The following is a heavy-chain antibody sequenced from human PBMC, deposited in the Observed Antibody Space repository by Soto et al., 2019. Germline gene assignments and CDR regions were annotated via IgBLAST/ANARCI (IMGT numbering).Heavy chain of an antibody. CDR3: AKDLDCAAYYLPNNHP. D-gene: IGHD1-26*01. CDR2: VSVTGEYT. CDR1: GFTFINYP. Sequence: EVQLLESGGGLVQPGGSLRLSCAASGFTFINYPMNWVRQAPGKGLEWVSLVSVTGEYTYYAESVKGRFTISRDNFQNTVFLQMNNLNAEDTAIYYCAKDLDCAAYYLPNNHPWGLGTLVTVSS. V-gene: IGHV3-23*01. J-gene: IGHJ5*02.